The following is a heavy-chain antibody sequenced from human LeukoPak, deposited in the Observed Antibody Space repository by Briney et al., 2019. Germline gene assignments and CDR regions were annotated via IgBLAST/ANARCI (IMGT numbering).Heavy chain of an antibody. CDR3: ARGGRGITIFGSPHYYYGMDV. CDR1: GGSISSGGYS. CDR2: IYHSGST. V-gene: IGHV4-30-2*01. D-gene: IGHD3-3*01. Sequence: SQTLSLTCAVSGGSISSGGYSWSWIRQPPGKGLEWIGYIYHSGSTYYNPSLKSRVTISVDRSMNQFSLKLSSVTAADTAVYYCARGGRGITIFGSPHYYYGMDVWGQGTTVTVSS. J-gene: IGHJ6*02.